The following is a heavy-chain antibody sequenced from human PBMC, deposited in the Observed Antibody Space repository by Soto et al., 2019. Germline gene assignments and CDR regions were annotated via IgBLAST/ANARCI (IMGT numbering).Heavy chain of an antibody. J-gene: IGHJ3*01. CDR1: GFTFGTYG. Sequence: DVQLLESGGGLVQPGGSLRLSCETSGFTFGTYGLNWVRQVPGKGLEWVSGIRGGGGNTYYADSVKGRFTISRDPSKNTVFLEMNSLRAEDTAVYYCAKGFIVVVTVLRPDDAFDVWGQGTLVTVSS. CDR2: IRGGGGNT. V-gene: IGHV3-23*01. CDR3: AKGFIVVVTVLRPDDAFDV. D-gene: IGHD2-21*02.